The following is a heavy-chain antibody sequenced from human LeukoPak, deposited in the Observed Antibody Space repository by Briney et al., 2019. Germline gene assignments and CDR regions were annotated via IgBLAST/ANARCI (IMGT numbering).Heavy chain of an antibody. J-gene: IGHJ4*02. CDR1: GGSITSGDYY. CDR2: IYYSGST. Sequence: SETLSLTCTVSGGSITSGDYYWGWIRQPPGKGLEWIGSIYYSGSTYYNPSLKSRVTISVDTSKNQFSLKLSSVTAADTAVYYCARHGPGASIAAAGKGFDYWGQGTLVTVSS. D-gene: IGHD6-13*01. V-gene: IGHV4-39*01. CDR3: ARHGPGASIAAAGKGFDY.